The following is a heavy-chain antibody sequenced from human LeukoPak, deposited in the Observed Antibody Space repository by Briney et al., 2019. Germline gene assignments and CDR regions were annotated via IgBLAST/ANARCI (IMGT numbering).Heavy chain of an antibody. CDR1: GGSISSYY. D-gene: IGHD3-10*01. V-gene: IGHV4-59*01. Sequence: SETLSLTCTVSGGSISSYYWSWIRQPPGKGLEWIGYIYYSGSTNYNPSLKSRVTISVDTSKNQFSLKLSSVTAADTAVYYCARSGGFGDTFDYWGQGTLVTVSS. CDR2: IYYSGST. J-gene: IGHJ4*02. CDR3: ARSGGFGDTFDY.